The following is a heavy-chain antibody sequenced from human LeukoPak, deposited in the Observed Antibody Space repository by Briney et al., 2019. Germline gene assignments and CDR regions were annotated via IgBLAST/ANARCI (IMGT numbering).Heavy chain of an antibody. V-gene: IGHV3-21*01. Sequence: PGGSLRLSCAASGFTFSSYSMNWVRQAPGKGLECVSSISSSSSYIYYADSVKGRFTISRDNAKNSLYLQMNSLRAEDTAVYYCARDTAKEYYYDSSGRANAFDIWGQGTMVTVSS. CDR2: ISSSSSYI. CDR1: GFTFSSYS. J-gene: IGHJ3*02. CDR3: ARDTAKEYYYDSSGRANAFDI. D-gene: IGHD3-22*01.